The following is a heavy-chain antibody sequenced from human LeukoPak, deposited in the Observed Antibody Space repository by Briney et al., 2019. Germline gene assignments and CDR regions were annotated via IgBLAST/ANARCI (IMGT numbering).Heavy chain of an antibody. CDR1: GGTFSSYA. V-gene: IGHV1-69*01. D-gene: IGHD1-26*01. CDR3: AGTVGATPFDI. CDR2: IIPIFGTA. J-gene: IGHJ3*02. Sequence: SVTVSCKASGGTFSSYAISWVRQAPGQGLEWMGGIIPIFGTANYAQKFQGRVTITADESTSTAYMELSSLRSEDTAVYYCAGTVGATPFDIWGQGTKVTVSS.